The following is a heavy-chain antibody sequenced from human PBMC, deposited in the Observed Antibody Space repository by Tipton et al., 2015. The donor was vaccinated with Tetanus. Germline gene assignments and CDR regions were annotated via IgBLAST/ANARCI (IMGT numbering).Heavy chain of an antibody. Sequence: TLSLTCAVYGGSFSGYYWSWIRQPPGKGLEWIGEINHSGSTNYNPSLKSRVTISVDTSKNQFSLKLTSVTAADTAVYYCARGMSSSGYYLDAFDIWGQGTMVTVSS. D-gene: IGHD3-22*01. J-gene: IGHJ3*02. V-gene: IGHV4-34*01. CDR1: GGSFSGYY. CDR3: ARGMSSSGYYLDAFDI. CDR2: INHSGST.